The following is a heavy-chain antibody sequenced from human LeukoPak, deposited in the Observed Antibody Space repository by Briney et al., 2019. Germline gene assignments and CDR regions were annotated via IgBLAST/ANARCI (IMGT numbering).Heavy chain of an antibody. CDR2: ISYDGSNK. V-gene: IGHV3-33*01. CDR1: GFIFTSYD. Sequence: PARSPLSFSAASGFIFTSYDIHWVLQAPGKGLEWVAVISYDGSNKYYADSVKGRFTISRDNSKNTMYLQMNSLRAEDTAVYYCARDHAQQLGAFDIWGQGTMVTVSS. J-gene: IGHJ3*02. CDR3: ARDHAQQLGAFDI. D-gene: IGHD4-11*01.